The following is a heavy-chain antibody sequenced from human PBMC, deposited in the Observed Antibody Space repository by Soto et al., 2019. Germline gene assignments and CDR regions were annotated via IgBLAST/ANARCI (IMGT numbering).Heavy chain of an antibody. V-gene: IGHV1-69*01. Sequence: QVQLVQSGAEVKKPGSSVKVSCKASGGTFSSYAISWVRQAPGQGLEWMGGIIPIFGTANYAQKFQGRVTITADESMSTAYMELSSLRSEDTAVYYCARELWYYGSGSYIWFDPWGQGTLVTVSS. D-gene: IGHD3-10*01. CDR2: IIPIFGTA. J-gene: IGHJ5*02. CDR1: GGTFSSYA. CDR3: ARELWYYGSGSYIWFDP.